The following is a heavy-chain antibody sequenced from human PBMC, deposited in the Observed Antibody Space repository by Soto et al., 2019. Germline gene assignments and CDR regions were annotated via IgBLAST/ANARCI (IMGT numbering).Heavy chain of an antibody. D-gene: IGHD2-21*02. V-gene: IGHV1-46*01. Sequence: QVQLMQSGAEVKKPGASVKVSCKASGDTFTEYYIHWVRQAPGQGLEWMGTVNPSGGHTTYAQHFLGRVTMTGDTSTSTIYQGLTSLTSEDTAVYYWGRGGHVVVVTAALDYWGQGTLVTVSS. CDR2: VNPSGGHT. CDR3: GRGGHVVVVTAALDY. CDR1: GDTFTEYY. J-gene: IGHJ4*02.